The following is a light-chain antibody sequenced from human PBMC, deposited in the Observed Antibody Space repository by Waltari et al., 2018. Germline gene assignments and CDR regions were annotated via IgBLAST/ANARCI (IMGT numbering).Light chain of an antibody. CDR2: SAS. V-gene: IGKV3-15*01. CDR1: QSVSTK. CDR3: QQRSNWYT. J-gene: IGKJ2*01. Sequence: EIVMTQSPASLSVSPGERVTLSCRASQSVSTKLAWYQQKPGQAPRLVIYSASIRAADVPARFSGSGSGTEFTLTSSSLQSEDFAVYYCQQRSNWYTFGQGTKLEIK.